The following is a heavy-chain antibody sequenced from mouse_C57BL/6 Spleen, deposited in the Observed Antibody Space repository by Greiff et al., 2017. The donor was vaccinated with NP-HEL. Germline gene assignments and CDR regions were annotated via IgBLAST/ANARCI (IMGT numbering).Heavy chain of an antibody. CDR2: IYPGDGDT. J-gene: IGHJ4*01. CDR1: GYAFSSYW. V-gene: IGHV1-80*01. CDR3: ARRWDEYYAMDY. D-gene: IGHD4-1*01. Sequence: VQLQQSGAELVKPGASVKISCKASGYAFSSYWMNWVKQRPGKGLEWIGQIYPGDGDTNYNGKFKGKATLTADTSSSTAYMQLSSLTSEDSAVYFCARRWDEYYAMDYWGQGTSVTVSS.